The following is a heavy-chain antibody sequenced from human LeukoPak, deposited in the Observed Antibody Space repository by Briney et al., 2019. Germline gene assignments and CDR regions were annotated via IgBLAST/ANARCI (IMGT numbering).Heavy chain of an antibody. J-gene: IGHJ5*02. Sequence: GGSLRLSCAASGFTFSSYSMNWVRQAPGKGLEWVSSISSSSSYIYYADSVKGRFTISRDNAKNSLYLQMNSLRADDTAVYSCARGRIAARSRANWFDPWGQGTLVTVSS. V-gene: IGHV3-21*01. CDR3: ARGRIAARSRANWFDP. CDR1: GFTFSSYS. D-gene: IGHD6-6*01. CDR2: ISSSSSYI.